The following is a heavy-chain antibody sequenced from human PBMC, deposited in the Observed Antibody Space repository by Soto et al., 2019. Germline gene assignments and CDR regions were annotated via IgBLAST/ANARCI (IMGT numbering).Heavy chain of an antibody. Sequence: ASETLSLTCRVSDGSMNSDSSYWGWIRQPPGKGLEWIGVINHSGSTYHNLSLKGRVTMSVDASRNQFSLKLTSMTAADTAVYYCARLGGYVSVGYYYLWDSWGQGTLVTVSS. D-gene: IGHD3-22*01. V-gene: IGHV4-39*01. CDR3: ARLGGYVSVGYYYLWDS. CDR1: DGSMNSDSSY. CDR2: INHSGST. J-gene: IGHJ4*02.